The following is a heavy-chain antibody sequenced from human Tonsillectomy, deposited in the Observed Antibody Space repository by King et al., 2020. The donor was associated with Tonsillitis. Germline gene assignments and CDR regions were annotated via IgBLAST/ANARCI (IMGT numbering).Heavy chain of an antibody. Sequence: VQLVESGGGLVQPGGSLRLSCAAPGFSFSRYGMHWVRQAPGKGLEWVTFIRYNGNNKYYADSVNGRFTISRDNSKNTLFLEMNSLTVEDTAIYYCANSLGMATFDNWGQGTLVTVSS. V-gene: IGHV3-30*02. CDR2: IRYNGNNK. D-gene: IGHD5-24*01. J-gene: IGHJ4*02. CDR3: ANSLGMATFDN. CDR1: GFSFSRYG.